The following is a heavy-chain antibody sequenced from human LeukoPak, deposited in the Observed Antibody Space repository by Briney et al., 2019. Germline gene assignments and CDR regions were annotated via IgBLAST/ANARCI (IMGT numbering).Heavy chain of an antibody. CDR1: GFTFSSYA. V-gene: IGHV3-23*01. J-gene: IGHJ4*02. CDR2: ISGSGGST. D-gene: IGHD3-10*01. CDR3: AKGLWFGELDY. Sequence: GGSLRLSCAASGFTFSSYAMSWVRQAPGKGLEWVSAISGSGGSTYYADSVKGRFTISRDNPKTTLYLQMNSLRAEDTAVYYCAKGLWFGELDYWGQGTLVTVSS.